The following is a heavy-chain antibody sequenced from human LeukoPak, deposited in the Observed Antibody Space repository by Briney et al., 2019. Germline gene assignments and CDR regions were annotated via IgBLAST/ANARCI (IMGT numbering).Heavy chain of an antibody. CDR1: GFTFSSYW. CDR3: ARDKSGYTYGLDAFDI. V-gene: IGHV3-7*01. D-gene: IGHD5-18*01. Sequence: GGSLRLSCAASGFTFSSYWMSWVRQAPGKGLEWVANIKQDGSEKQYVDSVKGRFTISRDNAKNSLYVQMNSLRAEDTAVYYCARDKSGYTYGLDAFDIWGQGTMVTVSS. J-gene: IGHJ3*02. CDR2: IKQDGSEK.